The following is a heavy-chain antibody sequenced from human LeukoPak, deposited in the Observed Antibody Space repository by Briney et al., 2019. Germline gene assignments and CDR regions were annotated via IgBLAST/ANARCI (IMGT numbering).Heavy chain of an antibody. J-gene: IGHJ6*01. D-gene: IGHD2/OR15-2a*01. CDR3: ATTEKNRHYINS. Sequence: PSETLSLTCSVSGSSMNLYSWNWIRQSPGKGLEWLAYMYYSGTTNYNPSLENRAAISLDLSRHQFSLRLNSVTAADTAVYFSATTEKNRHYINSWGPGTMVIVSS. CDR1: GSSMNLYS. CDR2: MYYSGTT. V-gene: IGHV4-59*12.